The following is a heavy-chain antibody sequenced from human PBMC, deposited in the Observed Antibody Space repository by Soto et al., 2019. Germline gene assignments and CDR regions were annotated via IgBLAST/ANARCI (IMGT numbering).Heavy chain of an antibody. J-gene: IGHJ4*02. Sequence: EVQLVESGGGLVKPGGSLRLSCAASGFSFNNAWMNWVRQAPGKGLEWVGRIRSKADGGTTDYAAPVKDRFTISRDDSKNTLQLQMNSLKTEDTAVYYCTRETDYMNYFEYWGQGTLVTVSS. D-gene: IGHD4-4*01. CDR3: TRETDYMNYFEY. CDR1: GFSFNNAW. V-gene: IGHV3-15*07. CDR2: IRSKADGGTT.